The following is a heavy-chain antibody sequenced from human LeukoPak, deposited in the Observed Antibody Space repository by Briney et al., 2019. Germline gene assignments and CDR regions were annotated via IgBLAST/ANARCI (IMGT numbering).Heavy chain of an antibody. CDR1: GGSISSYY. D-gene: IGHD3-9*01. Sequence: PSETLSLTCTVSGGSISSYYWSWIRQPPGKRLEWIGHIYYSGSTNYNPSLKSRVTISVDTSKNQFSLKLSSVTAADTAVCCASRSSILSGYQDTLYYFDSWGQGTLVTVSS. CDR3: ASRSSILSGYQDTLYYFDS. CDR2: IYYSGST. V-gene: IGHV4-59*01. J-gene: IGHJ4*02.